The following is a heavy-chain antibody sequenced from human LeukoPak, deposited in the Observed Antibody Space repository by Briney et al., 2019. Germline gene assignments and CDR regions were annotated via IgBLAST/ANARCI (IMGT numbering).Heavy chain of an antibody. Sequence: GGSLRLSCAASGFIFSDYAMKWVRQAPGEGLEWVGAISRTSAYIYYSDSVKGRFTLSRDNAGDSVYLQMDSLRAEDTAVYYCARDERKYCSDSSCYPGDYWGQGILVTVSS. J-gene: IGHJ4*02. CDR2: ISRTSAYI. CDR1: GFIFSDYA. D-gene: IGHD2-2*01. CDR3: ARDERKYCSDSSCYPGDY. V-gene: IGHV3-21*01.